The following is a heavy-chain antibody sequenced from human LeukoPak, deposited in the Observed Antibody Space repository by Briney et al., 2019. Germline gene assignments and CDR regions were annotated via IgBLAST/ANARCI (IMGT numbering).Heavy chain of an antibody. D-gene: IGHD2-2*01. V-gene: IGHV3-74*01. CDR2: INSDGSST. J-gene: IGHJ4*02. CDR1: GFTFSSYW. CDR3: ARLRFCSSTSCYGVYYFDY. Sequence: GGSLRLSCAASGFTFSSYWMHWVRQAPGKGLVWVSRINSDGSSTSYADSVKGRFTISRDNAKNTLYLQMNSLRAEDTAVYYCARLRFCSSTSCYGVYYFDYWGQGTLVTVSS.